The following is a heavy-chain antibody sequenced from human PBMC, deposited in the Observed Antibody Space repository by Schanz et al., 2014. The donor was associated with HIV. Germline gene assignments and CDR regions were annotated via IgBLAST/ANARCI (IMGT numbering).Heavy chain of an antibody. V-gene: IGHV1-69*01. D-gene: IGHD5-12*01. CDR3: ARGEVATIEDKRGDYYYYYTMDV. CDR1: GGTLISTYG. Sequence: QVKLVQSGAEVKRPGSTVKVSCTASGGTLISTYGFSWAGQAPGQGLEWMGGIIPIFGTANYAQKFQDRVTITADEPTSTAYMVLRGLRSEDTAVYYCARGEVATIEDKRGDYYYYYTMDVWGQGTTVTVSS. J-gene: IGHJ6*02. CDR2: IIPIFGTA.